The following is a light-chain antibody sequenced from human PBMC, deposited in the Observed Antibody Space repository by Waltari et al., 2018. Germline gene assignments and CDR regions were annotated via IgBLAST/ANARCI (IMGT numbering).Light chain of an antibody. CDR2: AVS. CDR1: QDIDNN. CDR3: QQYDKSPLT. J-gene: IGKJ4*01. Sequence: DVQMSQSPSSLSASVVHRDTLTCQATQDIDNNLNWHQQKPGQAPNLLIYAVSNLETGVPARFSGSGSGTDFTLTITSLQPEDFATYYCQQYDKSPLTFGGGTKV. V-gene: IGKV1-33*01.